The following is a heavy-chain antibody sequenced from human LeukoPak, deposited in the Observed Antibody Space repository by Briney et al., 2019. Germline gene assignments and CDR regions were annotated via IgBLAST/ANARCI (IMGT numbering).Heavy chain of an antibody. V-gene: IGHV1-69*04. J-gene: IGHJ4*02. D-gene: IGHD5-24*01. CDR1: GGTFSSYA. CDR2: IIPILGIA. Sequence: SVKVSCKASGGTFSSYAISWVRQAPGQGLEWMGRIIPILGIANYAQKFQGRVTITADKSTSTAYMELSSLRSEDTAVYYCATRGMATIGSPYDYWGQGTLVTVSS. CDR3: ATRGMATIGSPYDY.